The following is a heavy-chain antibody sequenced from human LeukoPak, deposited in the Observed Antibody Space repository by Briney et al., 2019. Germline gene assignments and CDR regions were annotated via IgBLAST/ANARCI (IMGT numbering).Heavy chain of an antibody. CDR2: IKQDGNEK. D-gene: IGHD3-10*01. J-gene: IGHJ4*02. V-gene: IGHV3-7*05. CDR3: ATIKVRANNYDTDGFEY. Sequence: RAGGSLRLSCAASGFTLSSFWMSWVRQAPGKGLEWVANIKQDGNEKYYADSVKGRFTISRDNAKNSLYLQMNGLRAEDTAVYYCATIKVRANNYDTDGFEYWGQGTLVTVSS. CDR1: GFTLSSFW.